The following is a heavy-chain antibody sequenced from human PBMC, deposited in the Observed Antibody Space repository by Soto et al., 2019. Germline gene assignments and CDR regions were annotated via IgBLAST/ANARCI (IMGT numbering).Heavy chain of an antibody. CDR2: IYSGGGT. CDR1: GFTVTRNS. V-gene: IGHV3-53*01. D-gene: IGHD2-15*01. J-gene: IGHJ3*01. Sequence: EVQLGESGGGVIQPGGSLRLSCAAFGFTVTRNSMTWVRQAPGKGLAWVSVIYSGGGTYLADSVKGRFTISRDNSKNTLDLQMNSLRAEDTAVYYCARDWHYCSGGSCYSGAFDLWGQGTMVTVSS. CDR3: ARDWHYCSGGSCYSGAFDL.